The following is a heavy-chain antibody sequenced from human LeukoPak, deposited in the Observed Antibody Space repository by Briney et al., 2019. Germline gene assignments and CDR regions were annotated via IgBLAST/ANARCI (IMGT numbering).Heavy chain of an antibody. CDR3: ARGGAMVRGVSPLDY. V-gene: IGHV3-66*01. Sequence: PGGSLRLSCAASGFTVSSNYMSWVRQAPGKGLEWVSVIYSGGSTYYADSVKGRFTISRDNSKNTLYLQMNSLRAEDTAVYYCARGGAMVRGVSPLDYWGQGTQVTVSS. CDR1: GFTVSSNY. J-gene: IGHJ4*02. D-gene: IGHD3-10*01. CDR2: IYSGGST.